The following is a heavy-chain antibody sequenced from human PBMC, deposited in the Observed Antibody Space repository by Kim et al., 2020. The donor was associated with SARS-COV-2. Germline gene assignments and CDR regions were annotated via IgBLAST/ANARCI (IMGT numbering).Heavy chain of an antibody. V-gene: IGHV3-15*01. CDR1: GFTFSNAW. D-gene: IGHD3-10*01. CDR3: TTVVLPIVWDPIIEEMGKPQPGAADY. Sequence: GGSLRLSCAASGFTFSNAWMSWVRQAPGKGLEWVGRIKSKTDGGTTDYAAPVKGRFTISRDDSKNTLYLQMNSLKTEDTAVYYCTTVVLPIVWDPIIEEMGKPQPGAADYWGQGTLVTVSS. J-gene: IGHJ4*02. CDR2: IKSKTDGGTT.